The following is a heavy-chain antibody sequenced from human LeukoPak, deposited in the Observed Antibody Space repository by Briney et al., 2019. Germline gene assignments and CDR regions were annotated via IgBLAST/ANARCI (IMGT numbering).Heavy chain of an antibody. CDR3: ARVARDIVRGGAFDI. J-gene: IGHJ3*02. CDR1: GFKFNDYA. Sequence: GGSLRLSCAASGFKFNDYAIYWVRQPPGKGLEWVSLISGDGGSTYYADTVTGRFTISRENAKNSLYLQMNSLRAGDTAVYYCARVARDIVRGGAFDIWGQGTMVTVSS. V-gene: IGHV3-43*02. D-gene: IGHD2-15*01. CDR2: ISGDGGST.